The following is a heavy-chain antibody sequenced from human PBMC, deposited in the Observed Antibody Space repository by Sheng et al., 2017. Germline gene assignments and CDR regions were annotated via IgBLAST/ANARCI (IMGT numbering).Heavy chain of an antibody. V-gene: IGHV3-21*01. D-gene: IGHD4-17*01. CDR1: GFTFSSYS. J-gene: IGHJ3*02. CDR2: ISSSSSYI. Sequence: EVQLVESGGGLVKPGGSLRLSCAASGFTFSSYSMNWVRQAPGKGLEWVSSISSSSSYIYYADSVKGRFTISRDNAKNSLYLQMNSLRAEDTAVYYCARDMIAYGDYVVIWGQGTMVTVSS. CDR3: ARDMIAYGDYVVI.